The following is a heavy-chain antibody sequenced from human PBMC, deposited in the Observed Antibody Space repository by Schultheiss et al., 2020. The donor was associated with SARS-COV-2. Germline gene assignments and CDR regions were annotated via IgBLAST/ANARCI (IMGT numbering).Heavy chain of an antibody. CDR1: GFTFDDYA. CDR3: AKGVYYSSGWENYYYYGMDV. V-gene: IGHV3-43D*03. Sequence: GESLKISCAASGFTFDDYAMHWVRQAPGKGLEWVSLISWDGGSTYYADSVKGRFTISRDNSKNSLYLQMNSLRAEDTALYYCAKGVYYSSGWENYYYYGMDVWGQGTTVTVSS. J-gene: IGHJ6*02. CDR2: ISWDGGST. D-gene: IGHD6-19*01.